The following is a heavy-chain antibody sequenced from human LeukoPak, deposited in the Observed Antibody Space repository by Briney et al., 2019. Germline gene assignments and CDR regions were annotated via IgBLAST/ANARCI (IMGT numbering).Heavy chain of an antibody. CDR1: GFNFSTYN. CDR2: ISSSSRTS. J-gene: IGHJ4*02. Sequence: GGSLSLTCAASGFNFSTYNVNWVRQAPGKGLDWVSYISSSSRTSYYADSVKGRFTISRDNAKDSLYLQRNSLRAEDTAVYYCVRESIGFDYWGQGILVTVSS. V-gene: IGHV3-48*04. D-gene: IGHD2-15*01. CDR3: VRESIGFDY.